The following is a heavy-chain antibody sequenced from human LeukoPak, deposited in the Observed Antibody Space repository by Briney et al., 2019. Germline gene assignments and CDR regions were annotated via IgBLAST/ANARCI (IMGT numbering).Heavy chain of an antibody. V-gene: IGHV3-21*01. CDR1: GFTFSSYF. D-gene: IGHD3-10*01. CDR2: ISSTSSYI. Sequence: GGSLRLSCAASGFTFSSYFMNWVRQAPGKGLEWVSSISSTSSYIYYADSVKGRFTISRDNAKNSLYLQMNSLRAEDTAVYYCAKDRYSYGSGYGMDVWGQGTTVTVSS. CDR3: AKDRYSYGSGYGMDV. J-gene: IGHJ6*02.